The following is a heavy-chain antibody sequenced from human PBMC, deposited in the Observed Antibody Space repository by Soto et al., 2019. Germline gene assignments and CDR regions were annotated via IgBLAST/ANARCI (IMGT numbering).Heavy chain of an antibody. CDR1: GYTFTTYG. J-gene: IGHJ4*02. CDR2: ISVYNGNT. CDR3: ARGDGNYYFDY. Sequence: QVQLVQSGAEVKKPGASVMVSCKAYGYTFTTYGITWVRQAPGQGLEWMGWISVYNGNTNYAQKLQCRVTMTSDTSTSTAYMELRSLRSDDTAVYYCARGDGNYYFDYWGQGTLVTVSS. V-gene: IGHV1-18*01.